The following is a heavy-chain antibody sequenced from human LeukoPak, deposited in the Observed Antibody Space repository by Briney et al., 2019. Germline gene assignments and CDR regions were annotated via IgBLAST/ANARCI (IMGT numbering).Heavy chain of an antibody. V-gene: IGHV3-23*01. CDR1: GFIFSSYA. CDR3: AKALHSRSTATPGMNWFDP. D-gene: IGHD4-11*01. Sequence: PGGSLRLSCEASGFIFSSYAMSWVRQAPGMGLECVSVISASGGGKSYADSVKGRFTISRDNSKNTLYLQMSSLRAEDTAAYYCAKALHSRSTATPGMNWFDPWGPGALVTVSS. CDR2: ISASGGGK. J-gene: IGHJ5*02.